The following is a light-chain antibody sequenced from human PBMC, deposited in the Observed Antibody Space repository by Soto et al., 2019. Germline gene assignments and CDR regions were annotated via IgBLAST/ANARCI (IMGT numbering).Light chain of an antibody. Sequence: QSVLTQPASVSGSPGQSITISCTGSSSAVGSYRFVSWYQHHPGKVPILIIYEGGKRPSGVSNRFSGSEPGNTASLTISGLQAEDEADYYCGSSAPSRTFVFGTGTKLTVL. CDR2: EGG. CDR3: GSSAPSRTFV. J-gene: IGLJ1*01. CDR1: SSAVGSYRF. V-gene: IGLV2-23*01.